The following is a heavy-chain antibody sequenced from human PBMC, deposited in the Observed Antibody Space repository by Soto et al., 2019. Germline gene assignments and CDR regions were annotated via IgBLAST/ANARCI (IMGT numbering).Heavy chain of an antibody. CDR2: IWYDGSNK. CDR3: ARNYDSSNTFDY. Sequence: GGSLRLSCAASGFTFSSYGMHWVRQAPGKGLEWVAVIWYDGSNKYYADSVKGRFTISRDNSKNTLYLQMNSLRAEDTAVYYCARNYDSSNTFDYWGQGTLVTVSS. J-gene: IGHJ4*02. V-gene: IGHV3-33*01. CDR1: GFTFSSYG. D-gene: IGHD3-22*01.